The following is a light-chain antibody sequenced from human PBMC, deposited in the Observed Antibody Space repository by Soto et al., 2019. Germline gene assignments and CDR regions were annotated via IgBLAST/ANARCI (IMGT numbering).Light chain of an antibody. CDR1: SGDIGSYNR. V-gene: IGLV2-14*01. Sequence: QSVLTQPASVSGSPGQSITISCTGTSGDIGSYNRGSWYQQHPGKAPKLIIYEVTDRPSGVSNRFSGSKSGNTASLTISGLQSEDESEYYCSSYTNINTRACVFGTGTKLTV. CDR3: SSYTNINTRACV. J-gene: IGLJ1*01. CDR2: EVT.